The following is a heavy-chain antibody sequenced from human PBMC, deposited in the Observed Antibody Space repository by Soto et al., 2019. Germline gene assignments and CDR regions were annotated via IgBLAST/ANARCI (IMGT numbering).Heavy chain of an antibody. CDR1: GGSISSYY. Sequence: SETLSLTCTVSGGSISSYYWSWIRQPPGKGLEWIGYIYYSGSTNYNPSLKSRVTISVDTSKNQFSLKLSSVTAADTAVYYCARDRSAGDIVVVPAAPDYYYGMDVWGQGTTVTVSS. CDR3: ARDRSAGDIVVVPAAPDYYYGMDV. V-gene: IGHV4-59*01. J-gene: IGHJ6*02. D-gene: IGHD2-2*01. CDR2: IYYSGST.